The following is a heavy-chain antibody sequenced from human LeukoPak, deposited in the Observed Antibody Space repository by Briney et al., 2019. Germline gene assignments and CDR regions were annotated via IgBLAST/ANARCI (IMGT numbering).Heavy chain of an antibody. V-gene: IGHV3-30*02. CDR2: IWYDGSQK. CDR1: RFSFSAYG. J-gene: IGHJ4*02. CDR3: VRDLLALPHKYFDS. Sequence: PGGSLRLSCAASRFSFSAYGMHWVRQGPGKGLEWVAYIWYDGSQKDYANSVKGRFTISRDTSKSTVYLQMNSLRAEDTAVYYCVRDLLALPHKYFDSWGQGTLVTVSS.